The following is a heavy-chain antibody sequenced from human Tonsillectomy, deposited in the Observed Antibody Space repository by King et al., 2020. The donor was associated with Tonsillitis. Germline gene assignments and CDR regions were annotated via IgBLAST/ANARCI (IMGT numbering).Heavy chain of an antibody. D-gene: IGHD5-18*01. CDR3: AGHLTRLAMDWYFDR. V-gene: IGHV4-39*07. J-gene: IGHJ2*01. CDR1: GGSISSSNYY. Sequence: QLQESAPRLVKPSETLSLTCTVSGGSISSSNYYWGWIRQPPGKGLEWIGSIYYSGSTYYNPSLKSRVTISVDTSKNQFSLKLSSVTAADTAVYYCAGHLTRLAMDWYFDRWGRGTLVTVSS. CDR2: IYYSGST.